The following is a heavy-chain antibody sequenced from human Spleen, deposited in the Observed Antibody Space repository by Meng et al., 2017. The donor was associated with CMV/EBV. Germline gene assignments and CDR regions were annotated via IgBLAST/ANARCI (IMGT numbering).Heavy chain of an antibody. CDR2: IIPILGIA. V-gene: IGHV1-69*10. D-gene: IGHD1-20*01. CDR3: ARTWLNWNYGMDV. Sequence: SVKVSCKASGGTFSSYAISWVRQAPGQGLEWMGGIIPILGIANYAQKFQGRVTITADKSTSTAYMELSGLRSDDTAVYYCARTWLNWNYGMDVWGQGTTVTVSS. CDR1: GGTFSSYA. J-gene: IGHJ6*02.